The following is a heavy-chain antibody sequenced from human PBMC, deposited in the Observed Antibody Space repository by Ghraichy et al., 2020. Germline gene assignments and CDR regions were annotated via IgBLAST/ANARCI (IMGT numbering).Heavy chain of an antibody. CDR2: IYYSGNT. V-gene: IGHV4-59*01. Sequence: SETLSLTCTVYGGSISSNYWSWIRQSPGKGLEWIGYIYYSGNTNYNPSLKSRVTILVDTSKNQFSLKLSSVTAADTAVYYCARRSTVTTHWFFDLWGRGTLVTVSA. D-gene: IGHD4-17*01. J-gene: IGHJ2*01. CDR3: ARRSTVTTHWFFDL. CDR1: GGSISSNY.